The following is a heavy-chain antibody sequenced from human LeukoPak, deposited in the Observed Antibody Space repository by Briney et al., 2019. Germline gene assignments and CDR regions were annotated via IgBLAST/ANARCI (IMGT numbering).Heavy chain of an antibody. D-gene: IGHD5-12*01. CDR1: GGSFSGYY. Sequence: SETLSLTCAVSGGSFSGYYWSWIRQPPGKGLEWIGEISHSGSTNYSPSLKSRVTTSVDTSKNQFSLNLSSVTAADTAVYYCARALVRATMVWYFDLWGRRTMVAASS. CDR2: ISHSGST. CDR3: ARALVRATMVWYFDL. J-gene: IGHJ2*01. V-gene: IGHV4-34*01.